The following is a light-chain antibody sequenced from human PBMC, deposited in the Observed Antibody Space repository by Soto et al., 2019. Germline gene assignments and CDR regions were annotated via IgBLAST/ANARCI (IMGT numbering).Light chain of an antibody. V-gene: IGKV3-15*01. CDR2: VSS. CDR1: QSVSSN. Sequence: EIVMTQSPATLSVSPGERATLSCRAIQSVSSNLACYQQKPGQAPRLLIYVSSTRATGIPSRFSGSGSGTEFTITISSMQSEDFAGYYRPQYNNGXPYTCGKGTKV. CDR3: PQYNNGXPYT. J-gene: IGKJ2*01.